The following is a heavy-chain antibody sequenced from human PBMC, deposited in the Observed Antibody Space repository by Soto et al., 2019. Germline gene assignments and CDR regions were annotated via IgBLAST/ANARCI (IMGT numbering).Heavy chain of an antibody. Sequence: GGSLRLSCAASGFTFSSYAMGWVRQAPGEGLEWVSALSGSAGSTYYADSVKGRFTISRDNSKNTLYLQMNSLRVEDTAVYYCMIGYCSTTNCQIPVFAFEYWGQGTLVTVSS. J-gene: IGHJ4*02. D-gene: IGHD2-2*01. CDR2: LSGSAGST. CDR3: MIGYCSTTNCQIPVFAFEY. V-gene: IGHV3-23*01. CDR1: GFTFSSYA.